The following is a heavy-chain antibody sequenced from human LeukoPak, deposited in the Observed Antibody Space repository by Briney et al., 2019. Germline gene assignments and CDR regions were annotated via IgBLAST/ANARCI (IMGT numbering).Heavy chain of an antibody. CDR3: ARVGGYGGATDY. J-gene: IGHJ4*02. D-gene: IGHD5-12*01. Sequence: PSETLSLTCTVSRFSISSYYWNWIRQPPGKGLEWIGYIYYSGSTNYNPSLKSRVTISVDTSKNQFSLRLSSVTAADTAVYYCARVGGYGGATDYWGQGTLVTVSS. V-gene: IGHV4-59*01. CDR1: RFSISSYY. CDR2: IYYSGST.